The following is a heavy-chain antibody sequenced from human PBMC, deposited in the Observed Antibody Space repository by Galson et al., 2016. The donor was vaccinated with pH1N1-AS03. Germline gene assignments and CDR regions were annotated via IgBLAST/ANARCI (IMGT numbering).Heavy chain of an antibody. CDR2: IHYSGST. CDR3: ARSPRTIAVAGTFPSRFDP. D-gene: IGHD6-19*01. J-gene: IGHJ5*02. V-gene: IGHV4-59*08. Sequence: TLSLPCTVSGGSINSHYWSWIRQPPGKGLEWIGCIHYSGSTNYNPSLKSRVTISEDTSKNQFSLRLSSVTAADTALYYCARSPRTIAVAGTFPSRFDPWGQGMLVTVSS. CDR1: GGSINSHY.